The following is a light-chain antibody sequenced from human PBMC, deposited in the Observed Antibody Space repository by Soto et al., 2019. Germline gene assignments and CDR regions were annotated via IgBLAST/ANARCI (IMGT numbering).Light chain of an antibody. CDR2: DNN. J-gene: IGLJ3*02. V-gene: IGLV1-51*01. CDR3: GTWDSSLTSWV. Sequence: QPVLTQPPSVSAAPGQRVSISCSGSDSNIGNNYISWYRQVPGTAPKVVIYDNNKRPSWIPDRFSASKSGTSSTLAITGLRTGDEAFYYCGTWDSSLTSWVFGGGTKLTVL. CDR1: DSNIGNNY.